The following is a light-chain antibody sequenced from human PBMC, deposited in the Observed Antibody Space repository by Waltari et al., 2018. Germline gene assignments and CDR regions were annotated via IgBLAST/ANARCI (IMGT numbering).Light chain of an antibody. CDR1: RSLLHSSGYNY. CDR3: MQALQSPLT. Sequence: IVMTQSPLSLLVTPGEPASISCKSSRSLLHSSGYNYVDWYLQKPGQSPQLLISLGSNRASGVPDRFSGSGSGTDFTLKISRVEAEDVGVYYCMQALQSPLTFGGGTKVEIK. CDR2: LGS. J-gene: IGKJ4*01. V-gene: IGKV2-28*01.